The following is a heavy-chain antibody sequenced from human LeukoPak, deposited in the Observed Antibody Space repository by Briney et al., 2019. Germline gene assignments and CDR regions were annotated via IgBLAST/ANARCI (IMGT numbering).Heavy chain of an antibody. CDR2: ISSSSSYI. Sequence: PGGPLSLSCAASGFTFSSNSMNGVRQAPGKGLEWVSSISSSSSYIYYADSVKGRFTISRDNAKNSLYLQMNSLRAEDTAVYYCARDWRFLEWLDAFDIWGQGTMVTVSS. CDR1: GFTFSSNS. CDR3: ARDWRFLEWLDAFDI. D-gene: IGHD3-3*01. V-gene: IGHV3-21*01. J-gene: IGHJ3*02.